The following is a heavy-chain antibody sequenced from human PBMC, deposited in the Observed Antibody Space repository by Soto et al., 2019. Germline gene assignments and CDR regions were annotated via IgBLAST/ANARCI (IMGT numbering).Heavy chain of an antibody. J-gene: IGHJ4*02. CDR2: INHSGST. Sequence: SETLSLTCAVYGGSFSGYYWSWIRQPPGKGLEWIGEINHSGSTNYNPSLKSRVTISVDTSKNQFSLKLSSVTAADTAVYYCARIVGATSEDYWGQGTLVT. V-gene: IGHV4-34*01. D-gene: IGHD1-26*01. CDR1: GGSFSGYY. CDR3: ARIVGATSEDY.